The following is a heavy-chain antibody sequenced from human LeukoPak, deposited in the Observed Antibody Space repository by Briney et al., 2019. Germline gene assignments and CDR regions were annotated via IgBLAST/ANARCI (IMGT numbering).Heavy chain of an antibody. CDR3: ARARSSSWYVERGHGMDV. V-gene: IGHV1-69*04. CDR2: IIPILDIA. CDR1: GDTFSSYA. J-gene: IGHJ6*02. Sequence: GASVKVSCKAPGDTFSSYAISWVRQAPRQGLEWMGRIIPILDIANYAQKFQGRVTITADKSTSTAYMELSSLRSEDTAVYYCARARSSSWYVERGHGMDVWGQGTTVTVSS. D-gene: IGHD6-13*01.